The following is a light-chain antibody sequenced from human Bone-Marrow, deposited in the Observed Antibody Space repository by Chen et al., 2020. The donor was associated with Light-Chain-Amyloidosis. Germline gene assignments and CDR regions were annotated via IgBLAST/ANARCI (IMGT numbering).Light chain of an antibody. CDR2: RAT. Sequence: SYELTQPPSVSVSPGQTARITRPGDNFTTKYATWYPQKPGQPHVLVIHRATERPSGISERFSSSGSWTTSTLTISEVQAEEEAGYHCQSADSSGTYEMVFGEGTKLTGL. CDR1: NFTTKY. J-gene: IGLJ2*01. CDR3: QSADSSGTYEMV. V-gene: IGLV3-25*02.